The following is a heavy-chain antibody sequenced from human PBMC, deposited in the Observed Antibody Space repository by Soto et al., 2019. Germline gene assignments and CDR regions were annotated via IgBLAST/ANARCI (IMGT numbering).Heavy chain of an antibody. CDR1: GFTFSNYA. CDR3: ATKLRGPIDY. J-gene: IGHJ4*02. CDR2: ISGNAGGT. D-gene: IGHD6-25*01. Sequence: PGGSLRLSCAASGFTFSNYAMNWVRQAPGKGLEWVAGISGNAGGTYYADSVKGRFTISRDNSRSTLYLQTNSLRVEDTAVYYCATKLRGPIDYWGQGTLVTVSS. V-gene: IGHV3-23*01.